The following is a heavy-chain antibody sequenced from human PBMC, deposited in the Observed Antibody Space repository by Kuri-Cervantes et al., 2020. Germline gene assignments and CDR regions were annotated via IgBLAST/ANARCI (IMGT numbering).Heavy chain of an antibody. CDR3: ARGREISVSGYGDYMDV. J-gene: IGHJ6*03. CDR2: IKHSGRT. CDR1: GCTFSSFA. D-gene: IGHD5-12*01. V-gene: IGHV4-34*01. Sequence: SCAAFGCTFSSFAMSWVRQAPGKGLEWIGEIKHSGRTKYNPSLKSRVTISVDTSQKPFSLKLSSVTAADTAVYYFARGREISVSGYGDYMDVWGKGTTVTVSS.